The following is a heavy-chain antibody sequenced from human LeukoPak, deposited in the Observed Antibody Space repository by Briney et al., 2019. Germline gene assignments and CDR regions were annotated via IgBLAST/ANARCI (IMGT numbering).Heavy chain of an antibody. D-gene: IGHD1-26*01. CDR1: GYTFTSYD. CDR3: ARDPAPLVGATTLYYYGMDV. Sequence: ASVKVSCKASGYTFTSYDINWVRQATGQGLEWMGRMNPNSGNTGYAQKFQGRVTMTRNTSISTAYMELSSLRSEDTAVYYCARDPAPLVGATTLYYYGMDVWGQGTTVTVSS. V-gene: IGHV1-8*01. CDR2: MNPNSGNT. J-gene: IGHJ6*02.